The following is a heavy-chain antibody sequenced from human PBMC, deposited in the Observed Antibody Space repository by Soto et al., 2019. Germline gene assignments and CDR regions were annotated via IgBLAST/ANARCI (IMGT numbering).Heavy chain of an antibody. V-gene: IGHV3-23*01. Sequence: GGSLRLSCAASGFTFSSYAMSWVRQAPGKGLEWVSAISGSGGSTYYADSVKGRFTISRDNSKNTLYLQMNSLRAEDTAVYYCAKDRSDYGTGEYFQHWGQGTLVTVSS. CDR1: GFTFSSYA. D-gene: IGHD4-17*01. CDR2: ISGSGGST. J-gene: IGHJ1*01. CDR3: AKDRSDYGTGEYFQH.